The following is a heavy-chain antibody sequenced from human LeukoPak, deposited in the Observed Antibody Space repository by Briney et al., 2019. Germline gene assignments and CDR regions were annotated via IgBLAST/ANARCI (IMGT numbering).Heavy chain of an antibody. Sequence: GGSLRLSCAASGFTFSSNYMSWVRQAPGKGLEWVSVIYSGGSTYYGDSVKGRFTISIDNSKNTLYLQINSLRAEDAAVYYCARVAVQGVTFWGQGTLVTVSS. J-gene: IGHJ4*02. CDR2: IYSGGST. D-gene: IGHD3-10*01. CDR1: GFTFSSNY. CDR3: ARVAVQGVTF. V-gene: IGHV3-53*01.